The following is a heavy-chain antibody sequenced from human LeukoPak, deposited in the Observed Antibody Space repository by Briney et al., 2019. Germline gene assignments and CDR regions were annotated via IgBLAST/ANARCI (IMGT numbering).Heavy chain of an antibody. V-gene: IGHV1-24*01. CDR3: ATGIAAAGHGDYFDY. Sequence: ASVKVSCKVSGYTLTELSMHWVRQAPGKGLEWMGGFDPEDGETIYAQKFQGRVTMTEDTSTDTAYMELSSLRSEDTAVYYCATGIAAAGHGDYFDYWGQGTLVTVSS. D-gene: IGHD6-13*01. CDR1: GYTLTELS. CDR2: FDPEDGET. J-gene: IGHJ4*02.